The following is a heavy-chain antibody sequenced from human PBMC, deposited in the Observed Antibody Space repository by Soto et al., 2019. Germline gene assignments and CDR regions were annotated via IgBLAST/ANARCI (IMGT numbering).Heavy chain of an antibody. CDR1: GGSFSGYY. V-gene: IGHV4-34*01. Sequence: SETLSLTCAVYGGSFSGYYWSWIRQPPGKGLEWIGEINHSGSTNYNPSLKRRVTISVDTSKNQFSLKLSSVTAADTAVYYCARDIGSYAYGERYWGQGIQVNAPQ. CDR2: INHSGST. CDR3: ARDIGSYAYGERY. J-gene: IGHJ4*02. D-gene: IGHD1-26*01.